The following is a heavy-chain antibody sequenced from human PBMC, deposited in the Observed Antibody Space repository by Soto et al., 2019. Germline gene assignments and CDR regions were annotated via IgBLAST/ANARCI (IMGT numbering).Heavy chain of an antibody. CDR2: IYWDDDK. D-gene: IGHD3-22*01. J-gene: IGHJ3*02. CDR1: GFSLSTSGVG. V-gene: IGHV2-5*02. CDR3: AHRLVSSGYDAFDI. Sequence: QITLKESGPTLVKPTQTLTLTCTFSGFSLSTSGVGVGWIRQPPGKALEWLALIYWDDDKRYSPSLKSRLTVTKYTSKNQVVLTMTNMDPVDTATYYCAHRLVSSGYDAFDIWGQGTMVTVSS.